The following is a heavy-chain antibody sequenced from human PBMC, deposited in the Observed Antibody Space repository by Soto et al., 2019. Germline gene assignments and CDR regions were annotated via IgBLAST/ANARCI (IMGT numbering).Heavy chain of an antibody. J-gene: IGHJ5*02. CDR2: IYHSGST. CDR3: ARVPDR. D-gene: IGHD2-2*01. Sequence: QLQLQESGSGLVKPSQTLSLTCAVSGGSISSGGYSWSWIRQPPGKGLEWIGYIYHSGSTYYNPAPKSRIPISVNRAKNQFSLKLSPGTRADTAVYYCARVPDRWGQGTLVTVSS. V-gene: IGHV4-30-2*01. CDR1: GGSISSGGYS.